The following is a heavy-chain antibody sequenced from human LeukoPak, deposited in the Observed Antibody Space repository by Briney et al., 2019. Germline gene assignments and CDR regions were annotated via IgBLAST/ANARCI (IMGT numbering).Heavy chain of an antibody. CDR2: IYTSGST. D-gene: IGHD4-11*01. CDR1: GGSISSYY. Sequence: SETLSLTCTVSGGSISSYYWSWIRQPAGKGLEWIGRIYTSGSTKYQPSLRSRVTMSVDTSKNQFSLRITSVTAADTAVYYCASDYIGRTFDYWGQGTLVTVSS. CDR3: ASDYIGRTFDY. V-gene: IGHV4-4*07. J-gene: IGHJ4*02.